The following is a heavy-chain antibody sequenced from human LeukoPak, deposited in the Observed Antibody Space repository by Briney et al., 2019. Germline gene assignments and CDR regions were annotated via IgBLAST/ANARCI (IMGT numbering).Heavy chain of an antibody. D-gene: IGHD6-19*01. Sequence: GGSLRLSCAASGFTFSDFGMHWVRQAPGKGLEWLAVISYDGSNKYHADSVKGRFTVSRDNSRDTLFLQMNSLRTEDTAVYYCAKEGPRASGPILDSWGQGTLVTVSS. V-gene: IGHV3-30*18. CDR2: ISYDGSNK. CDR3: AKEGPRASGPILDS. CDR1: GFTFSDFG. J-gene: IGHJ5*01.